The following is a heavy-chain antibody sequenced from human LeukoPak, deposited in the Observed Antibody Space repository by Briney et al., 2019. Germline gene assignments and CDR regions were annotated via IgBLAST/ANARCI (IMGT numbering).Heavy chain of an antibody. CDR1: GYTLTSYY. D-gene: IGHD4-11*01. V-gene: IGHV1-46*01. CDR3: ASQQGLQPLNFDY. J-gene: IGHJ4*02. Sequence: ASVKVSCKTSGYTLTSYYIHWVRQPPGQGLEWMGIINPIGGTTDYPQKFQGRVTMTRDTSTSTVYMALSSLSPADTAAYYCASQQGLQPLNFDYWGQGALVTVSS. CDR2: INPIGGTT.